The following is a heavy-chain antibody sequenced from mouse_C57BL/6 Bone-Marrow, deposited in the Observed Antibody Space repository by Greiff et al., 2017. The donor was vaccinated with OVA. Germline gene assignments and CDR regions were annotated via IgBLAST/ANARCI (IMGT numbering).Heavy chain of an antibody. Sequence: QVQLQQPGAELVKPGASVKMSCKASGYTFTSYWITWVKQRPGQGLEWIGDIYPGSGSTNYNEKFKSKATLTVDTSYSTAYMQLSSLTSEDSAVYYCAIITTVVSNWYFDVWGTGTTVTVSS. CDR2: IYPGSGST. CDR3: AIITTVVSNWYFDV. V-gene: IGHV1-55*01. D-gene: IGHD1-1*01. J-gene: IGHJ1*03. CDR1: GYTFTSYW.